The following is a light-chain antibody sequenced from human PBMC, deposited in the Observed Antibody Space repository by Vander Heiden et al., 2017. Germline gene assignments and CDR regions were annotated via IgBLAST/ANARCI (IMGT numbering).Light chain of an antibody. CDR2: KAS. CDR3: QQYNSYPYT. CDR1: QSISSW. V-gene: IGKV1-5*03. J-gene: IGKJ2*01. Sequence: ITCRASQSISSWLAWYQQKPGKAPKLLIYKASSLESGVPSRFSGSGSGTEFTLTISSLQPDDFATYYCQQYNSYPYTFGQGTKMEIK.